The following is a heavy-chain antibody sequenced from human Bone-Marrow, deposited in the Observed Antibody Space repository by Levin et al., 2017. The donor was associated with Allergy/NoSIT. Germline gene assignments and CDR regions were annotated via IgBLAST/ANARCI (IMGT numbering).Heavy chain of an antibody. V-gene: IGHV3-33*01. J-gene: IGHJ4*02. D-gene: IGHD4-17*01. CDR3: AREDSTTVTTVDY. CDR2: IWYDGSNK. CDR1: GFTFSSYG. Sequence: GGSLRLSCAASGFTFSSYGMHWVRQAPGKGLEWVAVIWYDGSNKYYADSVKGRFTISRDNSKNTLYLQMNSLRAEDTAVYYCAREDSTTVTTVDYWGQGTLVTVSS.